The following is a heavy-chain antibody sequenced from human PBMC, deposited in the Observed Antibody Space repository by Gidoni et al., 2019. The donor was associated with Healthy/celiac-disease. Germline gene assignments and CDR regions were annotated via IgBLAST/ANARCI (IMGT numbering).Heavy chain of an antibody. CDR1: GFTFSSYD. V-gene: IGHV3-48*03. CDR2: ISSSGSTI. D-gene: IGHD7-27*01. J-gene: IGHJ4*02. Sequence: EGRLVESGGGLVQPGGSLRLSCAASGFTFSSYDMNWVSQAPGKGLEWVSYISSSGSTIYYADSVKGRFTISRDNAKNSLYLQMNSLRAEDTAVYYCARVGMMLSGAFDYWGQGTLVTVSS. CDR3: ARVGMMLSGAFDY.